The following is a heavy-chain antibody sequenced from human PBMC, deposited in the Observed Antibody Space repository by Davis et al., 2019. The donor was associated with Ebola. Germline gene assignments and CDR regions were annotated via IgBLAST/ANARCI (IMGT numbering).Heavy chain of an antibody. J-gene: IGHJ6*02. Sequence: PSETLSLTCAVYGGSFSGYYWSWIRQPPGKGLEWIGEINHSGSTNYNPSLKSRVTISVDTSKNQFSLKLSSVTAADPAVYYCARPRGGGMDVWGQGTTVTVSS. D-gene: IGHD3-10*01. V-gene: IGHV4-34*01. CDR2: INHSGST. CDR3: ARPRGGGMDV. CDR1: GGSFSGYY.